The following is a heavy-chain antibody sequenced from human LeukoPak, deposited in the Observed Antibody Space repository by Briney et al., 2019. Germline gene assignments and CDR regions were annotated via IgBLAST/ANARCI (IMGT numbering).Heavy chain of an antibody. CDR1: GGSISSGSYY. V-gene: IGHV4-61*02. CDR3: ARGSVTGGWFDP. D-gene: IGHD2-21*02. Sequence: SQTLSLTCTVSGGSISSGSYYWSWIRQPAGTGLEWIGRIYTSGSTNYNPSLKSRVTISVDTSKNQFSLKLSSVTAADTAVYYCARGSVTGGWFDPWGQGTLVTVSS. J-gene: IGHJ5*02. CDR2: IYTSGST.